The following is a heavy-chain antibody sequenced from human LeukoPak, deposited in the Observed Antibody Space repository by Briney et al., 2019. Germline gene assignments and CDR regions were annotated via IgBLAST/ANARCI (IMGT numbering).Heavy chain of an antibody. D-gene: IGHD1-26*01. CDR3: ARDRGELLYYFDY. Sequence: ASVKVSCKASGGTFSSYAISWVRQAPGQGLEWMGRIIPIFGIANYAQKFQGRVTITADKSTSTTYMELSSLRSEDTAVYYCARDRGELLYYFDYWDQGTLVTVSS. CDR2: IIPIFGIA. V-gene: IGHV1-69*04. CDR1: GGTFSSYA. J-gene: IGHJ4*02.